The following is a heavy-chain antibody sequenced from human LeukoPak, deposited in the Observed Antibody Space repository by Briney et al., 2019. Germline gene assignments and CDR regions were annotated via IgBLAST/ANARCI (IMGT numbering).Heavy chain of an antibody. Sequence: GGSLRLSCAASGFTFSSYAMSWVRQAPGKGLEWVSAISGSGGSTYYADSVKGRFTISRDNSKNTLYLQMNSLRAEDTAVYYCAKDQSGRRFDWLFPRYYFDYWGQGTLVTVSS. CDR3: AKDQSGRRFDWLFPRYYFDY. CDR1: GFTFSSYA. V-gene: IGHV3-23*01. J-gene: IGHJ4*02. CDR2: ISGSGGST. D-gene: IGHD3-9*01.